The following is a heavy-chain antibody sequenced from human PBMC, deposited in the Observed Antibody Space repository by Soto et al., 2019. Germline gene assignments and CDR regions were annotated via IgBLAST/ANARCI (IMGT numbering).Heavy chain of an antibody. CDR3: ARVSLVGPSGGRYFDY. CDR2: IKNKPNSYTT. J-gene: IGHJ4*02. V-gene: IGHV3-72*01. CDR1: GFTFSAHY. D-gene: IGHD1-26*01. Sequence: EVQLVESGGGLVQPGGSLRLSCAASGFTFSAHYMAWVPQPPGKGLEGVGRIKNKPNSYTTEYAASVEGRSTISREDSQNSLYLQMNSLKTEDTAVYYCARVSLVGPSGGRYFDYWGQGSQVAVSS.